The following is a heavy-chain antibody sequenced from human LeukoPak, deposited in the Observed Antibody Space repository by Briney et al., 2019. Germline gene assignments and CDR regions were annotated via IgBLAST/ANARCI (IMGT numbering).Heavy chain of an antibody. CDR2: ISSSGSTI. J-gene: IGHJ4*02. CDR3: ARHDNGGSYPLDY. CDR1: GFTFSDYY. V-gene: IGHV3-11*01. D-gene: IGHD1-26*01. Sequence: GSLRLSCAASGFTFSDYYMSWIRQAPGKGLERVSYISSSGSTIYYADSVKGRFTISRDNAKNSLYLQMNSLRAEDTAVYYCARHDNGGSYPLDYWGQGILVTVSS.